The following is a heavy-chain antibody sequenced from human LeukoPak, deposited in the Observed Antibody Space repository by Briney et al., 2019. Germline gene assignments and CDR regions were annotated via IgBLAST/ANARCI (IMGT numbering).Heavy chain of an antibody. D-gene: IGHD3-10*01. Sequence: GGSLRFSCAASGFTFDDFAMHWVRQVPGKGLEWVSGITWNSGSIGYADSVKGRFTISRDNAKNSLYLEMNSLRVEDAALYYCAKAFGGNNFDYWGQGTLVTVSS. V-gene: IGHV3-9*01. CDR3: AKAFGGNNFDY. J-gene: IGHJ4*02. CDR1: GFTFDDFA. CDR2: ITWNSGSI.